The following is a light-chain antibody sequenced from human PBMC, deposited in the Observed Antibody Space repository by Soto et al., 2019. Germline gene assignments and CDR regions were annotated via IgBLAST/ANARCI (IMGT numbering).Light chain of an antibody. Sequence: EIVLTQSPGTLSLSPGERATLSCKASQGLSSSYLAWYQQKQGQAPRLLIYGASTRATGIPDRFSGSGSGTDFTLTISRLEPEDFAVYYCQKFGGLPFYTFGQGTQLEI. CDR3: QKFGGLPFYT. V-gene: IGKV3-20*01. CDR2: GAS. J-gene: IGKJ2*01. CDR1: QGLSSSY.